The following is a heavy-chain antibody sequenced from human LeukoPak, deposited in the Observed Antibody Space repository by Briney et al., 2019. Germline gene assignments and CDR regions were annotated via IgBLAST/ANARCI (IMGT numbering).Heavy chain of an antibody. J-gene: IGHJ4*02. CDR2: ISYDGSNK. Sequence: PGGSLRLSCAASGFTFSSYAMHWVRQAPGKGLEWVAVISYDGSNKYYADSVKGRFTISRDNSKNTLYLQMNSLRAEDTAVYYCAKGVWGIVGASDYFDYWGQGTLVTVSS. V-gene: IGHV3-30-3*01. D-gene: IGHD1-26*01. CDR1: GFTFSSYA. CDR3: AKGVWGIVGASDYFDY.